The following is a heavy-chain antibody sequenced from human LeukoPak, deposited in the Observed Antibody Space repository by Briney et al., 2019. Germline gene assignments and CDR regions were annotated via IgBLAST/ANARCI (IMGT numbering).Heavy chain of an antibody. D-gene: IGHD3-22*01. J-gene: IGHJ4*02. CDR2: FDPEDGET. CDR3: ATDTDYYDSSGYKTFDY. Sequence: ASVKVSCKVSGYTLTELSMHWVRQAPGKGLEWMGGFDPEDGETIYAQKFQGRVTMTEDTSTDTAYMELSSLRSEDTAVYYCATDTDYYDSSGYKTFDYWGQGTLATVSS. CDR1: GYTLTELS. V-gene: IGHV1-24*01.